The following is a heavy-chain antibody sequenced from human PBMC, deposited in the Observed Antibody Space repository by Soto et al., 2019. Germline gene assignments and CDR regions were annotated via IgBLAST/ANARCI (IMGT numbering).Heavy chain of an antibody. CDR1: GDSITSYY. D-gene: IGHD3-10*01. CDR3: ASVGELPVWFDP. Sequence: QVQLQESGPGLVKPSETLSLTCTVSGDSITSYYWSWIRQPPGRGLEWVGYISYTGSTVYNPSLQSPATISLDTSKNPVSLSLNSVTVAGTAVYYCASVGELPVWFDPWGRGTLVTVSS. V-gene: IGHV4-59*13. J-gene: IGHJ5*02. CDR2: ISYTGST.